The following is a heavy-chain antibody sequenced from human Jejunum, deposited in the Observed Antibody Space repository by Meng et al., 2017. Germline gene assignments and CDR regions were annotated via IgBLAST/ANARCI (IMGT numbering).Heavy chain of an antibody. CDR2: INAGNGNT. J-gene: IGHJ4*02. CDR3: ARGAVDFDS. Sequence: VRFVKSGAEVMKQRASVNVYCKAYGYTFTRYDMDWVRQAPGQRLEWMGWINAGNGNTKYSQKFQGRVTITRDTSASNAYMELSGLRSDDTAVYYCARGAVDFDSWGQGTLVTVSS. V-gene: IGHV1-3*01. D-gene: IGHD6-19*01. CDR1: GYTFTRYD.